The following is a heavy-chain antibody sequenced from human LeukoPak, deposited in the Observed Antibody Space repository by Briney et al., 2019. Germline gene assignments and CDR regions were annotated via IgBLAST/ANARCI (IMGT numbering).Heavy chain of an antibody. D-gene: IGHD1-26*01. Sequence: GGSLRLSCAASGFTFSTYTMHWVRQAPGKGLEYVSAISSNGDSTYYANSVKGRFTISRDNSKNTLYLQMGSLRAEDMAAYYCARVRIVGATAYFDYWGQGTLVTVSS. CDR3: ARVRIVGATAYFDY. CDR1: GFTFSTYT. J-gene: IGHJ4*02. V-gene: IGHV3-64*01. CDR2: ISSNGDST.